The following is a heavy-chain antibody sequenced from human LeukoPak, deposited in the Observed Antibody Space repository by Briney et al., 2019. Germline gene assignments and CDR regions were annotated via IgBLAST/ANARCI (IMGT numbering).Heavy chain of an antibody. CDR3: ARTPYSSSGHDLVYFHH. J-gene: IGHJ1*01. CDR1: GASISSSSYF. V-gene: IGHV4-39*01. D-gene: IGHD6-13*01. Sequence: SETLSLTCSVSGASISSSSYFWGWIRQPPEKGLEWIGNIYYTENTYYNPSLERRVTISGDTSKNRFSLNLNSVTAADTAVYYCARTPYSSSGHDLVYFHHWGQGTLVTVSS. CDR2: IYYTENT.